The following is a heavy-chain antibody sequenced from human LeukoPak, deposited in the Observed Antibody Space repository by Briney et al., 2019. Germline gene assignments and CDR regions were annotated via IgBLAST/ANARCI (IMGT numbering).Heavy chain of an antibody. J-gene: IGHJ4*02. Sequence: GGSLRLSGAASGFTFSNYWMNWVRQAPGKGLEWVANINQDASEKNYVDSVKGRFTISRDNAKNSLYLQMNSLRAEDTAVYYCARDRAMDDFWGQGTLVAVSS. D-gene: IGHD5-18*01. V-gene: IGHV3-7*03. CDR3: ARDRAMDDF. CDR2: INQDASEK. CDR1: GFTFSNYW.